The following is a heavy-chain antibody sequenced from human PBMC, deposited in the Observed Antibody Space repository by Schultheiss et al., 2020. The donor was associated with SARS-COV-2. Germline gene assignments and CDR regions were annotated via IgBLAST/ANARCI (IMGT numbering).Heavy chain of an antibody. CDR3: ARVDYSNYAFDY. CDR2: IYYSGST. D-gene: IGHD4-11*01. J-gene: IGHJ4*02. V-gene: IGHV4-39*07. CDR1: GGSISSSSYY. Sequence: GSLRLSCTVSGGSISSSSYYWGWIRQPPGKGLEWIGSIYYSGSTYYNPSLKSRVTISVDTSKNQFSLKLSSVTAADTAVYYCARVDYSNYAFDYWGQGTLVTVSS.